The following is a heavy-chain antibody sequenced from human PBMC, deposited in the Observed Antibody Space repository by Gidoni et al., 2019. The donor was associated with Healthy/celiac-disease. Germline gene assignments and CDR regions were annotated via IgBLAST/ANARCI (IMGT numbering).Heavy chain of an antibody. CDR1: GGSISSYY. J-gene: IGHJ4*02. V-gene: IGHV4-59*01. CDR3: ARGSGWYPVPRQYDY. D-gene: IGHD6-19*01. Sequence: QVQLQESRPGLVKPSETLSLTCTVSGGSISSYYWSWSRQPPGKGLEWIGYIYYSGSTNYNPSLKSRVTISVDTSKNQFSLKLSSVTAADTAVYYCARGSGWYPVPRQYDYWGQGTLVTVSS. CDR2: IYYSGST.